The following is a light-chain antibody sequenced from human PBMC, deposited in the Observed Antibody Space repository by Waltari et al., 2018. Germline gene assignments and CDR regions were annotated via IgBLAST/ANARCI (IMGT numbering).Light chain of an antibody. V-gene: IGLV2-14*03. CDR3: NSFTDSVTWV. J-gene: IGLJ3*02. CDR1: SSAVGGHNH. CDR2: DVN. Sequence: QSALTQPASVSGSPGDSFPIPCTGPSSAVGGHNHVPWYQHHPGKAPKLMIHDVNKRPSGVSNRFSGSKSGNTASLTISGLQAEDEADYYCNSFTDSVTWVFGGGTKLTVL.